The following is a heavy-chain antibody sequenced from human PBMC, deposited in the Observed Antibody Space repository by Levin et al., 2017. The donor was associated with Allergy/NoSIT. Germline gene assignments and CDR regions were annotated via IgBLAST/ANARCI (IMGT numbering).Heavy chain of an antibody. CDR2: INPNSGGT. D-gene: IGHD4-17*01. CDR3: ARDGISDYGDYVFDY. Sequence: GGSLRLSCKASGYTFTGYYMHWVRQAPGHGLEWMGWINPNSGGTNYAQKFQGRVTMTRDTSISTAYMELSRLRSDDTAVYYCARDGISDYGDYVFDYWGQGTLVTVSS. J-gene: IGHJ4*02. CDR1: GYTFTGYY. V-gene: IGHV1-2*02.